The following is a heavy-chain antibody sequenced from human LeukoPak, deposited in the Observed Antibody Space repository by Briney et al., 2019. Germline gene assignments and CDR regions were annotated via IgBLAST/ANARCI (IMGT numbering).Heavy chain of an antibody. CDR1: GGSISSYY. V-gene: IGHV4-59*01. CDR2: IYYSGST. CDR3: ARVSRCGGDCYSFDY. Sequence: SETLSLTCTVSGGSISSYYWSWISQPPGKGLEWVGYIYYSGSTNYNPSLKSRVTISVDTSKNQFSLKLSSVTAADTAVYYCARVSRCGGDCYSFDYWGQGTLVTVSS. D-gene: IGHD2-21*02. J-gene: IGHJ4*02.